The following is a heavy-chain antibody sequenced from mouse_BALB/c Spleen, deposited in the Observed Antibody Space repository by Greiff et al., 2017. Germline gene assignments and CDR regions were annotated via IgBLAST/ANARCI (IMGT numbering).Heavy chain of an antibody. CDR3: ASAYYGNAWFAY. V-gene: IGHV1-55*01. J-gene: IGHJ3*01. Sequence: VQLQQPGAELVKPGTSVKLSCKASGYNFTSYWINWVKLRPGQGLEWIGDIYPGSGSTNYNEKFKSKATLTVDTSSSTAYMQLSSLASEDSALYYCASAYYGNAWFAYWGQGTLVTVSA. D-gene: IGHD2-10*01. CDR2: IYPGSGST. CDR1: GYNFTSYW.